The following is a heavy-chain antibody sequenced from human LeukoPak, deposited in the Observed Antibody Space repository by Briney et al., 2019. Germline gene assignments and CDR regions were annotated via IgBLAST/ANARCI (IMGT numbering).Heavy chain of an antibody. Sequence: SETLSLTCTVSGGSLSSDYWSWVRQPPGTGLEWIGYIYYSGSTNYNPSLKSRVTISVDTSKNQVALKLSSVNAADTVVYYCARDSDIAVAGFDLWGQGTLVTVSS. J-gene: IGHJ5*02. CDR2: IYYSGST. CDR1: GGSLSSDY. CDR3: ARDSDIAVAGFDL. D-gene: IGHD6-19*01. V-gene: IGHV4-59*01.